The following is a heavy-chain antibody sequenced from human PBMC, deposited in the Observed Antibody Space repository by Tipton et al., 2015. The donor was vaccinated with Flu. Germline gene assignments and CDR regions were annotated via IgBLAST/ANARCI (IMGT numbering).Heavy chain of an antibody. J-gene: IGHJ4*02. CDR2: INHSGST. Sequence: TLSLTCAVYGGSFSGYYWSWIRQPPGKGLEWIGEINHSGSTNYDPSLKSRVTISVDTSKNQFSLKLSSVTAADTAVYYRARGPGTSSSALPDYWGQGTLVTVSS. CDR3: ARGPGTSSSALPDY. D-gene: IGHD6-6*01. V-gene: IGHV4-34*01. CDR1: GGSFSGYY.